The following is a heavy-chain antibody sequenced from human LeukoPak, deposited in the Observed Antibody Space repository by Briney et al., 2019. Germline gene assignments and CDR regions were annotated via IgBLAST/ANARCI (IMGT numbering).Heavy chain of an antibody. CDR2: IYYSGNS. CDR3: ARLSYGSGSHYNFYFDF. J-gene: IGHJ4*02. CDR1: GGSVSSGSYS. Sequence: SETLSLTCTVSGGSVSSGSYSWGWIRQTPGKELEWIGNIYYSGNSYYNPSLMSRVTISVDASKNQFSLNLSSVTAADTAVYYCARLSYGSGSHYNFYFDFWGQGTLVTVSA. V-gene: IGHV4-39*01. D-gene: IGHD3-10*01.